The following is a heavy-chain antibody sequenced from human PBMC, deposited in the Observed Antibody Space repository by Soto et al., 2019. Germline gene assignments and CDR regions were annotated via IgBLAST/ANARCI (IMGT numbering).Heavy chain of an antibody. D-gene: IGHD3-22*01. V-gene: IGHV4-31*02. CDR1: GGSISSGYYY. CDR3: ARRYYDSTAGFDP. J-gene: IGHJ5*02. Sequence: SVTLSLTCTVSGGSISSGYYYWIWIRPHPGKGLEWIGYIYNRGITYYNPSLKSRVTISLDTSKNQFSLNLTSVTAADTAVYYCARRYYDSTAGFDPWGQGTLVTVSS. CDR2: IYNRGIT.